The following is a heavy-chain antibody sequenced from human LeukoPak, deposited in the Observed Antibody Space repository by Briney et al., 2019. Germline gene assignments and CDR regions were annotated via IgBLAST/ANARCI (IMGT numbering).Heavy chain of an antibody. D-gene: IGHD2-15*01. V-gene: IGHV3-23*01. J-gene: IGHJ6*04. CDR2: ISESGANT. Sequence: GGSLRLSCAASGFTFSSYAMSWVRQAPGKGLEWVSTISESGANTHYAASVKGRFTISRDDSKNTLYVQMNSLRVEDTAIYYCTIQCSGGSCLLPAGWGEGTTVTVSS. CDR3: TIQCSGGSCLLPAG. CDR1: GFTFSSYA.